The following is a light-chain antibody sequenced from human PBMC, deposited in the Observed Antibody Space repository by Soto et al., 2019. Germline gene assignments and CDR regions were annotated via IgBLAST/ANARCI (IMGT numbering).Light chain of an antibody. CDR3: QQYSSSPPEFT. V-gene: IGKV3-20*01. CDR2: GAS. J-gene: IGKJ3*01. Sequence: EIVLTQSPGTLSVSPGERVTLSCRASQSVGSSYLAWYQQRPGQGPRLLIFGASYRATGIPDRFSGSGSGTDFTLTISRLEPEDFAVYYCQQYSSSPPEFTFGPGTKVDSK. CDR1: QSVGSSY.